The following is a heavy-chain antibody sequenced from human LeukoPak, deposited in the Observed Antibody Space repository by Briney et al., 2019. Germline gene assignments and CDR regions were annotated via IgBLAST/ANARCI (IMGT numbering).Heavy chain of an antibody. D-gene: IGHD1-26*01. CDR1: GFTFSYHW. CDR3: ARDWSDLTTNPPDY. J-gene: IGHJ4*02. V-gene: IGHV3-7*01. CDR2: MKGDGSDR. Sequence: GGSLRLSCAASGFTFSYHWMTWVRQAPGKGLEWVANMKGDGSDRYCLDSVKGRFTISRDNTKNSLYLQMNSLRVEDTAVYYCARDWSDLTTNPPDYWGQGTLVTVSS.